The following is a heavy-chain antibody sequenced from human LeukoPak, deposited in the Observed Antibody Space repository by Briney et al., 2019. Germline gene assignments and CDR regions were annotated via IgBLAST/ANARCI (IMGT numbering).Heavy chain of an antibody. D-gene: IGHD3-10*01. V-gene: IGHV3-66*01. Sequence: PGGSLRLSCAASGFTVSSNYMSWVRQAPGKGLEWVSVIYGGGSTSYAASVKGRFTISSDNSKNTLYFQLNSLRAEATAVYYCARILLWFGEGDDYFDYWGQGTLVTVSS. CDR2: IYGGGST. CDR1: GFTVSSNY. CDR3: ARILLWFGEGDDYFDY. J-gene: IGHJ4*02.